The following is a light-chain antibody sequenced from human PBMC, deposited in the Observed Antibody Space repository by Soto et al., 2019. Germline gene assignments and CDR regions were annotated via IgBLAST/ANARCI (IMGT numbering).Light chain of an antibody. Sequence: EIVLTQPPATLSSSPGERATLSCRASQRRSSYLAWYQQKPGQAPRLLIDDASNRATGIPARFSGSGSGTDFTLTSTSLEPEDFAVYFCQQRSNWPITFGRGTRLEIK. CDR2: DAS. V-gene: IGKV3-11*01. J-gene: IGKJ5*01. CDR1: QRRSSY. CDR3: QQRSNWPIT.